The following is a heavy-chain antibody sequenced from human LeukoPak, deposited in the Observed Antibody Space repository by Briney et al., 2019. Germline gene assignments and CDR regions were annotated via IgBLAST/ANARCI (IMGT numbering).Heavy chain of an antibody. Sequence: SQTLSLTCTVSGGSISSGDYYWSWIRQPPGKGLEWIGYIYYSGSTYYNRSLKSRVTISVDTSKNQFSLKLSSVTAADTAVYYCARGLPGGVLNPWGQGTLVTVSS. CDR1: GGSISSGDYY. D-gene: IGHD3-16*01. J-gene: IGHJ5*02. CDR3: ARGLPGGVLNP. CDR2: IYYSGST. V-gene: IGHV4-30-4*01.